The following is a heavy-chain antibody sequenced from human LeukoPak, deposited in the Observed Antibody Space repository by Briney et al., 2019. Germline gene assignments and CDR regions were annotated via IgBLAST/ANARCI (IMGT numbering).Heavy chain of an antibody. CDR2: ISYDGSNK. V-gene: IGHV3-30*03. Sequence: PGRSLRLSCAASGFTFSSYGMHWVRQAPGKGLEWVAVISYDGSNKYYADSVKGRFTISRDNAKNSLYLQMNSLRAEDTAVYYCARDPSRYYDSSGYYPENAFDIWGQGTMVTVSS. CDR1: GFTFSSYG. J-gene: IGHJ3*02. CDR3: ARDPSRYYDSSGYYPENAFDI. D-gene: IGHD3-22*01.